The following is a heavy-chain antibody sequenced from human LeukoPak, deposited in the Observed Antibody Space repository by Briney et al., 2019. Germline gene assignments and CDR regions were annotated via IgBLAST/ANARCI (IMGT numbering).Heavy chain of an antibody. V-gene: IGHV3-21*01. Sequence: PGGSLRLSCVASAFTFRTYSMHWVRQAPGKGLEWGSSICGSTSYIYYADSVRGRYTISRDNAKNSLYLQMNSLRAEDTAVYYCARGSDFVWGSYRPYFDYWGQGTLVTVSS. CDR1: AFTFRTYS. J-gene: IGHJ4*02. CDR3: ARGSDFVWGSYRPYFDY. CDR2: ICGSTSYI. D-gene: IGHD3-16*02.